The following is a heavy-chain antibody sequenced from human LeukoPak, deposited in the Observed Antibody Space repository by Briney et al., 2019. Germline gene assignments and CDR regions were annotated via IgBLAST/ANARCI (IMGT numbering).Heavy chain of an antibody. CDR3: ASLTASARKREYYYYYMDV. Sequence: PSETLSLTCTVSGGSISSSSYYWGWIRQPPGKGLEWIGSIYYSGSTYYNPSLKSRVTISVDTFKNQFSLKLSSVTAADTAVYYCASLTASARKREYYYYYMDVWGKGTTVTVSS. D-gene: IGHD2-21*02. CDR2: IYYSGST. CDR1: GGSISSSSYY. J-gene: IGHJ6*03. V-gene: IGHV4-39*07.